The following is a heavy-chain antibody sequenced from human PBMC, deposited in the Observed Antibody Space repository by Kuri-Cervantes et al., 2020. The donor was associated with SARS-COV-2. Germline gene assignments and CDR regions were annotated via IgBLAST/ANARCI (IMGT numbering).Heavy chain of an antibody. CDR2: IKKDGSEK. Sequence: GGSLRLSCAASGFTFSSYWMSWVRQAPGKGLEWVANIKKDGSEKYYVDSVKGRFTISRDNSKNTLYLQMNSLRAEDTAVYYCARARTAGGLKQWRARVYYYSYMDVWGKGTTVTVSS. D-gene: IGHD6-19*01. CDR3: ARARTAGGLKQWRARVYYYSYMDV. CDR1: GFTFSSYW. J-gene: IGHJ6*03. V-gene: IGHV3-7*01.